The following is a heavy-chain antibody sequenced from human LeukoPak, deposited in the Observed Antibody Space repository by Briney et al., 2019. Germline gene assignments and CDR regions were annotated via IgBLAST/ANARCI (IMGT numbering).Heavy chain of an antibody. D-gene: IGHD3-10*01. V-gene: IGHV3-30*18. Sequence: GGSLRLSCAASGFTFSDYGMHWVRQAPGKGLEWVALISYDGSHKSYADSVKGRSTISRDTSRNTLFLQMSSLRTEDTAVYYCAKDLRAFRGSGGPYVDNWGQGTPVTVSS. CDR2: ISYDGSHK. CDR3: AKDLRAFRGSGGPYVDN. CDR1: GFTFSDYG. J-gene: IGHJ4*02.